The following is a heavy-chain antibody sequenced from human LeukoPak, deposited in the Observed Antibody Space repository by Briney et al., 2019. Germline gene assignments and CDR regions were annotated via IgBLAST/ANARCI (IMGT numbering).Heavy chain of an antibody. CDR2: IYYTGST. Sequence: SETLSLTCTVSGASIISSSYFWAWIRQPPGKGLEWIGSIYYTGSTHNNPSLKSRVTLSVDPSKNQFSLRLSSVTAADTAVYYCARGSWIQSSPAIYYFDYWGQGTLVTVSS. V-gene: IGHV4-39*07. CDR3: ARGSWIQSSPAIYYFDY. J-gene: IGHJ4*02. D-gene: IGHD5-18*01. CDR1: GASIISSSYF.